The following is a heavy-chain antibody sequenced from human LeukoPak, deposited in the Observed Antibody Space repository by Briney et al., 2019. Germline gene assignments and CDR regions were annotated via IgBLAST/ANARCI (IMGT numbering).Heavy chain of an antibody. D-gene: IGHD3-22*01. CDR2: ISYDGSNK. Sequence: PGGSLRLSCAASGFTYSSYAMHWVRQAPGKGLEWEAVISYDGSNKYYADSVKGRFTISRDNSKNTLYLQMNSLRAEDTAVYYCARVGGNYYDSKLFDYWGQGTLVTVSS. CDR1: GFTYSSYA. CDR3: ARVGGNYYDSKLFDY. V-gene: IGHV3-30-3*01. J-gene: IGHJ4*02.